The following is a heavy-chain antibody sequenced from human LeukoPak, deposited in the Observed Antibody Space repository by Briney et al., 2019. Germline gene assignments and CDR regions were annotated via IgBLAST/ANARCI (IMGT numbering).Heavy chain of an antibody. CDR2: ISDSGASR. CDR1: GFTFSRYA. J-gene: IGHJ4*02. CDR3: ALRGVPAHQIMYYFEC. V-gene: IGHV3-23*01. D-gene: IGHD2-8*01. Sequence: GGSLRLSCAASGFTFSRYAMSWVRQAPGKGVEWVSLISDSGASRYYADSVRGRFTISRDNSKNTLYLQMNSLRAEDTAAYYCALRGVPAHQIMYYFECWGQGTLVTVSS.